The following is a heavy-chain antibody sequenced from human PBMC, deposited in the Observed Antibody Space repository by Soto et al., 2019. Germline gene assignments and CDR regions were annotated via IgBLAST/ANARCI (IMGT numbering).Heavy chain of an antibody. CDR2: INPSGSI. D-gene: IGHD3-10*01. Sequence: VQLQQWGAGLLKPSETLSLTCAVYGGSFSGYHWIWFRQPPGKGLEWIGEINPSGSINYNPSLKSRVTISADTSKNQFSLNLSSVTAADTAVYYCATFVGATSVTRGSLRDYWGQGTSVTVSS. J-gene: IGHJ4*02. V-gene: IGHV4-34*01. CDR1: GGSFSGYH. CDR3: ATFVGATSVTRGSLRDY.